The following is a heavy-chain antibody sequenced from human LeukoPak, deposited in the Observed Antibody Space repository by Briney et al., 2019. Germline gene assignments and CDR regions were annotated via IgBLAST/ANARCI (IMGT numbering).Heavy chain of an antibody. J-gene: IGHJ4*02. V-gene: IGHV3-7*01. D-gene: IGHD2-15*01. Sequence: GGSLRLSCAASGFTFSNYWMSWVRQAPGKGLEWVANIRQDGSEKYYVNSVKGRFTISRDNAKNSLYLQMNSLRAEDTAVYYCAREQTGSGGVASFDYWGQGTLVTVSS. CDR2: IRQDGSEK. CDR3: AREQTGSGGVASFDY. CDR1: GFTFSNYW.